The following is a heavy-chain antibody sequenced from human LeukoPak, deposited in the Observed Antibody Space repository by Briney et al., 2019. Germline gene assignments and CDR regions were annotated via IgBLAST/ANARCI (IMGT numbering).Heavy chain of an antibody. V-gene: IGHV3-7*03. Sequence: GGSLRLSCAASGFTFSTRWMSWVRQAPGKGLEWLANINEDGSEKNYVESLKGRFTISRDNGKNSLYLQMNSLRTEDTALYYCAKDLSIVGANGLDYWGQGTLVTVSS. CDR3: AKDLSIVGANGLDY. CDR2: INEDGSEK. J-gene: IGHJ4*02. D-gene: IGHD1-26*01. CDR1: GFTFSTRW.